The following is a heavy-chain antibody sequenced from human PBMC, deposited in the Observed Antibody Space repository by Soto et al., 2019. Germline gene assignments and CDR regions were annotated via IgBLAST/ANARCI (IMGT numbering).Heavy chain of an antibody. V-gene: IGHV3-30*02. CDR1: GFSFSDYG. CDR2: IWFDASHE. D-gene: IGHD6-13*01. CDR3: ARGGSWYYYYYGMDV. Sequence: GGSLRLSCAASGFSFSDYGMHWVRQAPGKGLEWLTIIWFDASHEYYADSVKGRFTISRDNSKNTLYLQMNSLRAEDTAVYYCARGGSWYYYYYGMDVWGQGTTVTVSS. J-gene: IGHJ6*02.